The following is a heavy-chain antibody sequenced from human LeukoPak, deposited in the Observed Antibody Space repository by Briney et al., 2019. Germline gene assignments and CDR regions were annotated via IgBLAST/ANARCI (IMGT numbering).Heavy chain of an antibody. V-gene: IGHV1-69*13. D-gene: IGHD3-22*01. CDR1: GGTFSSYA. CDR2: IIPIFGTA. J-gene: IGHJ3*02. CDR3: ARVSEKGYYYDSSGNPTRAFDI. Sequence: SVKVSCKASGGTFSSYAISWVRQAPGRGLEWMGGIIPIFGTANYAQKFQGRVTITADESTSTAYMELSSLRSEDTAVYYCARVSEKGYYYDSSGNPTRAFDIWGQGTMVTVSS.